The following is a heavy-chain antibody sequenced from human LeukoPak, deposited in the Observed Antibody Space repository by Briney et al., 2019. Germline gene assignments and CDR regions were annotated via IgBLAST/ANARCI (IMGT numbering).Heavy chain of an antibody. V-gene: IGHV5-51*01. J-gene: IGHJ2*01. Sequence: GESLKISCKGSGYNFTNHWIGWVRQIPGKGPEWMGIVYPGDSDTRYSPSFQGQVTSAADRSRSTAYLQWSSLKASDTAMYFRARRARNFDWSPPPGYFDLWGRGTLVTVSS. CDR2: VYPGDSDT. D-gene: IGHD3-9*01. CDR1: GYNFTNHW. CDR3: ARRARNFDWSPPPGYFDL.